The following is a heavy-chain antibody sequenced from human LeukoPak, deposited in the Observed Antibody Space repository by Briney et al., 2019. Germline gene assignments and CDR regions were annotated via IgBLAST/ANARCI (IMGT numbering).Heavy chain of an antibody. D-gene: IGHD3-10*01. CDR1: GGSISSSSYY. CDR3: ARLRIDYYGSASYLYYYYMDV. Sequence: PSETLSLTCTVSGGSISSSSYYWGWIRQPPGKGREWIGSIYYSGSTYYNPSLKSRVTISVDTSKNQFSLKLSSVTAADTAVYYCARLRIDYYGSASYLYYYYMDVWGKGTTVNVSS. J-gene: IGHJ6*03. V-gene: IGHV4-39*01. CDR2: IYYSGST.